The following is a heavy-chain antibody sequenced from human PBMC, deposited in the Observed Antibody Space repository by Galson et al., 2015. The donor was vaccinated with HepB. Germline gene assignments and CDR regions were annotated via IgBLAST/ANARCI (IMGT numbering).Heavy chain of an antibody. CDR3: ARESGNGRSSDY. CDR1: GGTFSSYA. D-gene: IGHD1-26*01. V-gene: IGHV1-69*13. CDR2: IIPIFGTT. Sequence: SVKVSCKVSGGTFSSYAICWVRQAPGQGLEWMGGIIPIFGTTSYAQKFLDRVTITADESTTTAYMELSSLKSEDTAVYYCARESGNGRSSDYWGQGTLVTVSS. J-gene: IGHJ4*02.